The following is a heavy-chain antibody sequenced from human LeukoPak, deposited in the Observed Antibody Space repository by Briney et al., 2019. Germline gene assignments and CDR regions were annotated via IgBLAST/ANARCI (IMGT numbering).Heavy chain of an antibody. CDR1: GFTFSSYA. Sequence: GGSLRLSCAASGFTFSSYAMSWVRQAPGKGLEWVSAISGSGGSTYYADSVKGRFTISRDNSKNTLYLQMNSLRAEDTAVYYCARAEVAYYDILTGYYMGNIDYWGQGTLVTVSS. V-gene: IGHV3-23*01. CDR3: ARAEVAYYDILTGYYMGNIDY. D-gene: IGHD3-9*01. J-gene: IGHJ4*02. CDR2: ISGSGGST.